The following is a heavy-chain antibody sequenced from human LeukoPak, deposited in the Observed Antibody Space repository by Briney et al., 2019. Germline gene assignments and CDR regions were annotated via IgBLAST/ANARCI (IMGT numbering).Heavy chain of an antibody. D-gene: IGHD2-2*01. CDR2: IYTCEST. CDR1: GVSISSYY. Sequence: PSETLSHTCTVSGVSISSYYWSWLRQPARKGLAWIGRIYTCESTNYNPSLQSRVTMSVDTSKNQVSLKLSSVTAADTAVYYCASSQKYCSSTSCSSDAFDIWGQGTMVTVSS. CDR3: ASSQKYCSSTSCSSDAFDI. J-gene: IGHJ3*02. V-gene: IGHV4-4*07.